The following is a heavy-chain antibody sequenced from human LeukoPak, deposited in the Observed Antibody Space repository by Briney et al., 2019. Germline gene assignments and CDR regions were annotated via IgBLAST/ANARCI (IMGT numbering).Heavy chain of an antibody. V-gene: IGHV3-48*01. Sequence: PGGSLRPSCAASGLTFNTYNMNWVRQAPGKGLEWISYVSSSSSTIYYADSVKGRFTISRDNAKNSLYLQMNSLRAEDTAVYYCARNEYSSSWYGEVYYFDYWGQGTLVTVSS. CDR2: VSSSSSTI. D-gene: IGHD6-13*01. CDR3: ARNEYSSSWYGEVYYFDY. J-gene: IGHJ4*02. CDR1: GLTFNTYN.